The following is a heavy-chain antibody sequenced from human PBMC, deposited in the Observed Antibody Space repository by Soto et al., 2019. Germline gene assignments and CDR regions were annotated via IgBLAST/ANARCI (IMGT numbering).Heavy chain of an antibody. J-gene: IGHJ5*01. CDR3: AKNSLSATGINWFDS. CDR2: ISASGGST. D-gene: IGHD3-9*01. CDR1: GFTFSSYV. V-gene: IGHV3-23*01. Sequence: GGSLRLSCAASGFTFSSYVMAWVRQAPGKGLEWVSGISASGGSTYYPDSVKGRFSISRDNSKSTLFLQMNRLRAEDTAIYYCAKNSLSATGINWFDSWGQGALVTVSS.